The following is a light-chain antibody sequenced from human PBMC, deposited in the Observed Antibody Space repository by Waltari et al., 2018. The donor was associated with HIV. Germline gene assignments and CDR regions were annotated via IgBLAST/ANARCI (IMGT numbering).Light chain of an antibody. V-gene: IGLV3-1*01. J-gene: IGLJ2*01. CDR1: KLGDEY. CDR3: QAWDSSTAI. Sequence: SYELTQPPSVSVSPGQTARITCSGEKLGDEYVSWFQQRPGRSPILVIYQDSKWPSGSPERFSGSNSGNTATLTISGTQAMDEADYYCQAWDSSTAIFGGGTKLTVL. CDR2: QDS.